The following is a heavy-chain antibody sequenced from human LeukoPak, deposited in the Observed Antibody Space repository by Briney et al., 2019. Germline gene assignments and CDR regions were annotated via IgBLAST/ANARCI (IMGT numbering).Heavy chain of an antibody. CDR2: IKQDGSEK. V-gene: IGHV3-7*01. J-gene: IGHJ4*02. D-gene: IGHD6-19*01. Sequence: GGSLRLSCAASGFTFSSYWMNWVRQAPGKGLEWVANIKQDGSEKYYVDSVKGRLTVSRDNAKNSLYLQMNSLRVEDTAVYYCTRDSGRFRLDYWGQGILVTVSS. CDR1: GFTFSSYW. CDR3: TRDSGRFRLDY.